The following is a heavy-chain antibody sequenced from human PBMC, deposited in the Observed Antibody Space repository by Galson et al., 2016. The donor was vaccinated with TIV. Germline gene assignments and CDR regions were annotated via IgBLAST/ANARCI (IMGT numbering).Heavy chain of an antibody. V-gene: IGHV2-26*01. Sequence: PALVKPTQTLTLTCTVSGFSLRHATMGVSWIRQPPGKALEWLAHIFSNDEKSYNTSLKNRLRISTDTSKRRVLLTMTNMDPMDTGTYYCARIGGGVIGYWGQGTLVTVSS. CDR2: IFSNDEK. CDR1: GFSLRHATMG. J-gene: IGHJ4*02. D-gene: IGHD2-15*01. CDR3: ARIGGGVIGY.